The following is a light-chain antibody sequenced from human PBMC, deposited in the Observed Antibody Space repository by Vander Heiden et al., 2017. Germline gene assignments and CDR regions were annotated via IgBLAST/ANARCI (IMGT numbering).Light chain of an antibody. J-gene: IGLJ1*01. V-gene: IGLV1-44*01. CDR3: AAWDDSLNGYV. Sequence: QSVLTQPPSASGTPGQRVTIPCSASSSNIGSKTVNWYQQLPGTAPKLLVYSNSQRPSGVPDRFSGSKSGTSASLAISGLQSEDEADYYCAAWDDSLNGYVFGTGTKVTVL. CDR1: SSNIGSKT. CDR2: SNS.